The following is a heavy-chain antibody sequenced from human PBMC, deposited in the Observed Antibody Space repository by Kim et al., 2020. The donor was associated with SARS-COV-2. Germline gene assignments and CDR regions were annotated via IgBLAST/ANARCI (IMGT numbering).Heavy chain of an antibody. J-gene: IGHJ4*02. V-gene: IGHV4-4*02. D-gene: IGHD3-10*01. Sequence: PPLKSRVTLSVDKCKNQFSLKLSSVTAADTAVYYCARAVYGSGSYFVDYWGQGTLVTVSS. CDR3: ARAVYGSGSYFVDY.